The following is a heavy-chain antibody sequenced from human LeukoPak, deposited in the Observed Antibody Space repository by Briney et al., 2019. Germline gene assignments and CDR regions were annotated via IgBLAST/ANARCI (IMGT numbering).Heavy chain of an antibody. V-gene: IGHV4-39*07. CDR2: IYYSGST. CDR1: GGSISSSSYY. J-gene: IGHJ4*02. CDR3: ARGANGISTDY. Sequence: SETLSLTCTVSGGSISSSSYYWGWIRQPPGKGLEWIGSIYYSGSTYYNPSLKSRVTISVDTSKNQFSLKLSSVTAADTAVYYCARGANGISTDYWGQGTLVTVSS. D-gene: IGHD1-14*01.